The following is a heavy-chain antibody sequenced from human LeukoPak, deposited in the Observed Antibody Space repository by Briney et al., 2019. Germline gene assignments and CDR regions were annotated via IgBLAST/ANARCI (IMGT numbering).Heavy chain of an antibody. V-gene: IGHV1-69*13. CDR3: ARGGSSWHESYYYYGMDV. CDR2: IIPIFGTA. Sequence: ASVKVSCKASGGTFSSYAISWVRQAPGQGLEWMGGIIPIFGTANYAQKFQGRVTITADESTSTAYMELSSLRSEDTAVYYCARGGSSWHESYYYYGMDVWGKGTTVTVSS. J-gene: IGHJ6*04. D-gene: IGHD6-13*01. CDR1: GGTFSSYA.